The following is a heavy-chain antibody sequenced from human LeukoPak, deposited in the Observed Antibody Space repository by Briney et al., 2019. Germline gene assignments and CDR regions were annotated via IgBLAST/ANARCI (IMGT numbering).Heavy chain of an antibody. CDR1: GFTFSSYW. CDR2: IKQDGSEK. Sequence: GGSLRLSCAASGFTFSSYWMSWVRQAPGKGREWVANIKQDGSEKNYVDSVKGRFTISRDNAKNSLYLQMNSLRVEDTAVYYCAKGVPLSSGYFDYWGQGTLVTVSS. CDR3: AKGVPLSSGYFDY. V-gene: IGHV3-7*03. J-gene: IGHJ4*02. D-gene: IGHD3-22*01.